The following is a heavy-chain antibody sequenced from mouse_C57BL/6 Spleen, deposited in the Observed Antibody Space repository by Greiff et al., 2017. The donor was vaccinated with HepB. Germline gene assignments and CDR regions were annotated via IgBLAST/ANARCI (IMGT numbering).Heavy chain of an antibody. CDR2: ISNGGGST. Sequence: EVHLVESGGGLVQPGGSLKLSCAASGFTFSDYYMYWVRQTPEKRLEWVAYISNGGGSTYYPDTVKGRFTISRDNAKNNLYLQMSRLKSEDTAMYYCARNGNQYYYAMDYWGQGTSVTVSS. CDR3: ARNGNQYYYAMDY. CDR1: GFTFSDYY. D-gene: IGHD2-1*01. J-gene: IGHJ4*01. V-gene: IGHV5-12*01.